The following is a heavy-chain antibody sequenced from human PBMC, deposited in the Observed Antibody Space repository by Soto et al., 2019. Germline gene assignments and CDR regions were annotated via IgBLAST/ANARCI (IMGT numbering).Heavy chain of an antibody. V-gene: IGHV4-38-2*02. Sequence: SETLSLTCAVSGYSISSGYYWGWIRQPPGKGLEWIGSIYHSGSTYYNPSLKSRVTISVDTSKNQFSLKLSSVTAADTAVYYCARDRRKLHLGSEGNWFDPWGQGTLVTVSS. CDR1: GYSISSGYY. J-gene: IGHJ5*02. CDR2: IYHSGST. D-gene: IGHD3-10*01. CDR3: ARDRRKLHLGSEGNWFDP.